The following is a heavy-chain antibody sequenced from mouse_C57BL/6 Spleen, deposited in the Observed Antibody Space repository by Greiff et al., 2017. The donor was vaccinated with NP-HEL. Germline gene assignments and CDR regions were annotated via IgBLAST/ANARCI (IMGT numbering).Heavy chain of an antibody. D-gene: IGHD2-10*01. CDR3: AKFPYYGNWGFAY. CDR1: GYTFTSYW. CDR2: IYPSDSET. Sequence: QVHVKQPGAELVRPGSSVKLSCKASGYTFTSYWMDWVKQRPGQGLEWIGNIYPSDSETHYNQKFKDKATLTVDKSSSTAYMQLSSLTSEDSAVYYCAKFPYYGNWGFAYWGQGTLVTVSA. J-gene: IGHJ3*01. V-gene: IGHV1-61*01.